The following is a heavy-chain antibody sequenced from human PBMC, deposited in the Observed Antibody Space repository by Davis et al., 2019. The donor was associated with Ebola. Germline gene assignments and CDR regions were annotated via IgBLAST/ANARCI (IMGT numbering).Heavy chain of an antibody. CDR1: GFTFSGSA. CDR2: IRSKANSYAT. CDR3: AREFNYGRVYYYGMDV. V-gene: IGHV3-73*01. D-gene: IGHD4-11*01. Sequence: GESLKISCAASGFTFSGSAMHWVRQASGKGLEWVGRIRSKANSYATAYAASVKGRFTISRDDSKNTAYLQMNSLRSEDTAVYYCAREFNYGRVYYYGMDVWGQGTTVTVSS. J-gene: IGHJ6*02.